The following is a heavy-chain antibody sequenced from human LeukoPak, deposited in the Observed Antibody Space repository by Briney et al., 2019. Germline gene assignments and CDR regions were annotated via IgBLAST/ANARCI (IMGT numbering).Heavy chain of an antibody. V-gene: IGHV3-23*01. J-gene: IGHJ5*02. Sequence: PGGSLRLSCAASGFTFNTYAMSWVRQAPGKGLEWVSAITGSGGASTYYADSVKGRFTISRDDSKYTLYLQMSSLRGEDTAVYYCAKDHGYNYGYNWFDPWGQGTLVTVSS. CDR3: AKDHGYNYGYNWFDP. CDR1: GFTFNTYA. D-gene: IGHD5-18*01. CDR2: ITGSGGAST.